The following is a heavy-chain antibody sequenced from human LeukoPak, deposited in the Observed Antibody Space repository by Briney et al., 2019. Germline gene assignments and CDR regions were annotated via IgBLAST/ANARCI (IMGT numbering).Heavy chain of an antibody. CDR3: ARGLYPVYIAGGMDV. CDR1: GFTFSSYA. V-gene: IGHV3-30-3*01. J-gene: IGHJ6*02. Sequence: QSGGSLRLSCAASGFTFSSYAMHWVRQAPGKGLEWVAVISYDGSNKYYADSVKGRFTISRDNSKNTLYLQMNSPRAEDTAVYYCARGLYPVYIAGGMDVWGQGTTVTVSS. CDR2: ISYDGSNK. D-gene: IGHD2-15*01.